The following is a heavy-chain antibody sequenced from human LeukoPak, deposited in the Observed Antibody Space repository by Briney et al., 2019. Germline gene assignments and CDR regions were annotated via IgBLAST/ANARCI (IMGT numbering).Heavy chain of an antibody. CDR2: ISGSGGST. Sequence: GGSLRLSCAASGFTFSSYAMSWVRQAPGKGLEWASAISGSGGSTYYADSVKGRFTISRDNSKNTLYLQMNSLRAEDTAVYYCAFRGRVTMIVETFDYWGQGTLVTVSS. D-gene: IGHD3-22*01. CDR3: AFRGRVTMIVETFDY. CDR1: GFTFSSYA. V-gene: IGHV3-23*01. J-gene: IGHJ4*02.